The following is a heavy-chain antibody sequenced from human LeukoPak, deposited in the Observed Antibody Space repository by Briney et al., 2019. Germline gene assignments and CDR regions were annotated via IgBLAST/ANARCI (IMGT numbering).Heavy chain of an antibody. CDR1: GFSLSTSGVG. CDR2: IYWDDDK. V-gene: IGHV2-5*02. J-gene: IGHJ4*02. CDR3: ARQGHYGSGDYYFDY. Sequence: SGPTLGKPTQTLTLTCTFSGFSLSTSGVGVGWIRQPPGKALEWLALIYWDDDKRYSPSLKSRLTITKDTSKNQVVLTMTNMDPVDTATYYCARQGHYGSGDYYFDYWGQGTLVTVSS. D-gene: IGHD3-10*01.